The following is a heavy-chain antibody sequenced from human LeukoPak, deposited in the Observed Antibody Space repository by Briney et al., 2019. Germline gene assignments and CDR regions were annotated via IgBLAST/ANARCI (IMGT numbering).Heavy chain of an antibody. CDR3: AKGVRDFYDSSGFLFDY. D-gene: IGHD3-22*01. CDR1: GFSSSSYA. CDR2: ISAAGGVT. J-gene: IGHJ4*02. Sequence: PGGSLRLSCVTSGFSSSSYAMAWVRQAPGKGLEWLSPISAAGGVTYYADSVRGRFTVSRDNSKKTLYLEMNSLRAADTAVYYCAKGVRDFYDSSGFLFDYWGQGALLTVSS. V-gene: IGHV3-23*01.